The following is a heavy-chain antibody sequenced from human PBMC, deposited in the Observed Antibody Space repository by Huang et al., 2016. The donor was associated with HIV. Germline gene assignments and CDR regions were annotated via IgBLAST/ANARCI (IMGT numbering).Heavy chain of an antibody. CDR2: IRGDGSEK. Sequence: DEHLVESGGGLVQPGGSVTITCEVSGFDFKKYWMNWVRQVPGKGRAWVANIRGDGSEKNYVDSVKGRFTIFRDNAKNLLYLQMKSLRAEDTSVYYCATNLQIVVVPPDMGYDAFDMWGQGTMVTVSS. J-gene: IGHJ3*02. CDR3: ATNLQIVVVPPDMGYDAFDM. CDR1: GFDFKKYW. V-gene: IGHV3-7*01. D-gene: IGHD2-2*01.